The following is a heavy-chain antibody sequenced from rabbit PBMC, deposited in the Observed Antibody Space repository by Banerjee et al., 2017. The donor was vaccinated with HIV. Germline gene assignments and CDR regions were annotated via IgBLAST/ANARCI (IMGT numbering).Heavy chain of an antibody. D-gene: IGHD6-1*01. CDR1: GFSFSSSYW. CDR3: ARGDDGDPSYGYALSL. V-gene: IGHV1S45*01. J-gene: IGHJ4*01. CDR2: INTGSDST. Sequence: QEQLEESGGDLVKPEGSLTLTCTASGFSFSSSYWICWVRQAPGKGLEWIGCINTGSDSTYYASWAKGRFTISKTSSTTVTLQITSLTAADTATYFCARGDDGDPSYGYALSLWGPGTLVTVS.